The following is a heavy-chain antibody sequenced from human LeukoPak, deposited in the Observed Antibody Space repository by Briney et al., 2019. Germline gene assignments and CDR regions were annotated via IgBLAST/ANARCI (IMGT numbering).Heavy chain of an antibody. CDR1: GYTFTGYY. Sequence: ASVKVSCKASGYTFTGYYMHWVRQAPGQGLEWMGWINPNSGGTNYARKFQGRVTMTRGTSISTAYMELSRLRSGDTAVYYCASGRGSGYYAFDIWGQGTMVTVSS. J-gene: IGHJ3*02. V-gene: IGHV1-2*02. D-gene: IGHD3-22*01. CDR3: ASGRGSGYYAFDI. CDR2: INPNSGGT.